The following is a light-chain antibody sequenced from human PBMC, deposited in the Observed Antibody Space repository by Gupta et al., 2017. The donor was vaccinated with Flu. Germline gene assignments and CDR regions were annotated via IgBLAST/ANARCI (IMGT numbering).Light chain of an antibody. CDR3: QHYGSSYS. CDR2: GAS. Sequence: EIVLTQSPGTLSLSPGERVTLSCRASQSVHGSYLAWYQQKPGQAPRLLIFGASSRAAGIPDRFSGSGSGTDFTLTISRLEPEDFAVYYCQHYGSSYSFGQGTKLEIK. V-gene: IGKV3-20*01. J-gene: IGKJ2*03. CDR1: QSVHGSY.